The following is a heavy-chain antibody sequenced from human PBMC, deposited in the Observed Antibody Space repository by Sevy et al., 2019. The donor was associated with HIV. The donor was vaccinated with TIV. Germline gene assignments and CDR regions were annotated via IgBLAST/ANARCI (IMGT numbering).Heavy chain of an antibody. CDR3: ARGAGSSEWGYYFDY. V-gene: IGHV3-74*01. J-gene: IGHJ4*02. CDR2: INSDESSDGGST. CDR1: GFTFSTYW. Sequence: GGSLRLSCAASGFTFSTYWMNWVRQAPGKGLVWVSRINSDESSDGGSTRYADSVKGRLTISRDNAKNALYLQMNSLRAEDTAVYYCARGAGSSEWGYYFDYWGQGTLVTVSS. D-gene: IGHD2-15*01.